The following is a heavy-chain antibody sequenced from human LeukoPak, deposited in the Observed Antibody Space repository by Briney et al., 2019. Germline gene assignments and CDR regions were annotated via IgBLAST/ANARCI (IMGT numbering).Heavy chain of an antibody. Sequence: PGGSLRLSCAASGFTFSSYGMHWVRQAPGKGLEWVAVIWYDGSNKYYADSVKGRFTISRDNSKNTLYLRMNSLRAEDTAVYYCAREVITMVRGVTATPYYYYYYGMDVWGQGTTVTVSS. CDR3: AREVITMVRGVTATPYYYYYYGMDV. CDR2: IWYDGSNK. D-gene: IGHD3-10*01. CDR1: GFTFSSYG. J-gene: IGHJ6*02. V-gene: IGHV3-33*01.